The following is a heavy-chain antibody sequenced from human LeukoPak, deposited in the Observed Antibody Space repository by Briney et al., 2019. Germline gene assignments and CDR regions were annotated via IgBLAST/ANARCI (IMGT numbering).Heavy chain of an antibody. V-gene: IGHV4-34*01. D-gene: IGHD3-22*01. CDR2: MNPSGST. CDR1: GGSFSGYY. Sequence: SETLSLTCAVYGGSFSGYYWTWIRQTPEKGQEWIGEMNPSGSTSYNPSLKSRVTVSVDTSKNQFSLKLSSVTAADTAVYYCARGRQDVTMIVVVMIAVSYYLDVWGKGTTVTVS. J-gene: IGHJ6*03. CDR3: ARGRQDVTMIVVVMIAVSYYLDV.